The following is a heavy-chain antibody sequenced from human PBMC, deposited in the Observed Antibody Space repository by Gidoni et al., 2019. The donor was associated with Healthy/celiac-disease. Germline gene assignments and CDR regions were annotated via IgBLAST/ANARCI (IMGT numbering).Heavy chain of an antibody. CDR3: ASLEVVDTAMVYDY. D-gene: IGHD5-18*01. V-gene: IGHV4-34*01. CDR1: GGSFSGYY. CDR2: INHSGST. Sequence: QVQLQQWGAGLLKPSETLSLTCAVYGGSFSGYYWSWIRQPPGKGLEWIGEINHSGSTNYNPSLKSRVTISVDTSKNQFSLKLSSVTAADTAVYYCASLEVVDTAMVYDYWGQGTLVTVSS. J-gene: IGHJ4*02.